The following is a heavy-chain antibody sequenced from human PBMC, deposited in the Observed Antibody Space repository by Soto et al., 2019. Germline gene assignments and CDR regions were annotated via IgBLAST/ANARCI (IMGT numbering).Heavy chain of an antibody. Sequence: QVQLVQSGAEVKKPGSSVKVSCKASGGTFSSYTISWVRQAPGQGLEWMGRIIAILGIANYAQKFQGRVTITADKSTSTAYMELSSLRSEDTAVYYCASLTIAVAGFDYWGQGTLVTVSS. CDR3: ASLTIAVAGFDY. D-gene: IGHD6-19*01. CDR2: IIAILGIA. V-gene: IGHV1-69*02. J-gene: IGHJ4*02. CDR1: GGTFSSYT.